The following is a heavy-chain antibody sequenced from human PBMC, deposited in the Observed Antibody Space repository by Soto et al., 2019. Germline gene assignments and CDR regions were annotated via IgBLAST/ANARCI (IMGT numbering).Heavy chain of an antibody. Sequence: PGGSLRLSCAASGFTFSSYSMNWVRQAPGKGLEWVSSISSSSSYIYYADSVKGRFTISRDNAKNSLYLQMNSLRAEDTAVYYCAREVSGYDYYYYYGMDVWGQGTTVTVSS. CDR2: ISSSSSYI. J-gene: IGHJ6*02. CDR3: AREVSGYDYYYYYGMDV. CDR1: GFTFSSYS. D-gene: IGHD5-12*01. V-gene: IGHV3-21*01.